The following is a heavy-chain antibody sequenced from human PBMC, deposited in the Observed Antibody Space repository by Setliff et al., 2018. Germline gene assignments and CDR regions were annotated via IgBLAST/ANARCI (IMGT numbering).Heavy chain of an antibody. CDR1: GASINNHF. V-gene: IGHV4-59*11. CDR2: LSHSGSS. Sequence: PSETLSLTCTVSGASINNHFWSWIRQPPGKGLEWIGYLSHSGSSNYNPSLKSRVTMLVDTSKNQFSLILRSVTAADTAVYYCARGRMRGSCSGPSCTYDPFDIWGQGTPVTVSS. CDR3: ARGRMRGSCSGPSCTYDPFDI. D-gene: IGHD2-2*01. J-gene: IGHJ3*02.